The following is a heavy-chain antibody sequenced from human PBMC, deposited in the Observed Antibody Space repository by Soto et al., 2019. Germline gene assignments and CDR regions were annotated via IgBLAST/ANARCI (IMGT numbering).Heavy chain of an antibody. CDR2: IYPGDSDL. CDR1: GYIYSTYW. V-gene: IGHV5-51*01. CDR3: ARSSTVTNHFDY. Sequence: PGESLKIYCKASGYIYSTYWIGWVRQRPGKGLEWVGAIYPGDSDLRYGPAFQGQVTISADKSISTAYLQWSRLKASDTAMYYCARSSTVTNHFDYWGQGSLVTVSS. D-gene: IGHD4-17*01. J-gene: IGHJ4*02.